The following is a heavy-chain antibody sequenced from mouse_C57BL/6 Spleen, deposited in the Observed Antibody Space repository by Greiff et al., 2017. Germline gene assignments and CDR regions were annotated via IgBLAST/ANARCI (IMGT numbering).Heavy chain of an antibody. D-gene: IGHD2-3*01. V-gene: IGHV1-26*01. J-gene: IGHJ4*01. Sequence: EVQLQQSGPELVKPGASVKISCKASGYTFTDYYMNWVKQSHGKSLEWIGDINPNNGGTSYNQKFKGKATLTVDKSSSTAYRELRSLTSEDSAVYYCARWLLPYAMDYWGQGTSVTVSS. CDR3: ARWLLPYAMDY. CDR2: INPNNGGT. CDR1: GYTFTDYY.